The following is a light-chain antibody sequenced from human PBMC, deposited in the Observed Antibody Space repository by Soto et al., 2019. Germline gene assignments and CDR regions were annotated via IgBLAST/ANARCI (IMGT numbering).Light chain of an antibody. V-gene: IGLV2-14*01. CDR2: DVS. CDR1: SSDVGGYNY. Sequence: QSALTQPASVSGSPGQPITISCTGTSSDVGGYNYVSWYQQHPGKAPKLMIYDVSNRPSGVSNRFSGSKSGNTASLTISGLQAEDEADYYCSSYTSSSTLYVFGTGTQLTVL. J-gene: IGLJ1*01. CDR3: SSYTSSSTLYV.